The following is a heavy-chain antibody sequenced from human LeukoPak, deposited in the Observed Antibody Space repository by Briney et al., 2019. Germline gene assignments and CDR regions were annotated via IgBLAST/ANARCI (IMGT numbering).Heavy chain of an antibody. CDR1: GFTFSSYA. V-gene: IGHV3-23*01. Sequence: PGGSLRLSCAASGFTFSSYAMSWVRQAPGKGLEWVSAISGSGGSTYYADSVKGRFTIFRDNSKNTLYLQMNSLRAEDAAVYYCAKGGADFWSGYYNFPRGYYYMDVWGKGTTVTVSS. CDR3: AKGGADFWSGYYNFPRGYYYMDV. CDR2: ISGSGGST. D-gene: IGHD3-3*01. J-gene: IGHJ6*03.